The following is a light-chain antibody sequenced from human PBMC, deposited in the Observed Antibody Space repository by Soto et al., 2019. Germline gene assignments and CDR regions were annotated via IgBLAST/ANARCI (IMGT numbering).Light chain of an antibody. CDR1: QSVGNN. Sequence: EIVMTQSPATLSVSPGERTTLSCRASQSVGNNLAWYQQKPGQAPRLLIYGAYTRATGIPARFSGSGSGTDFTLTISCLQSEDFATYYCQQYYSYPRTFGQGTKVDIK. J-gene: IGKJ1*01. CDR3: QQYYSYPRT. V-gene: IGKV3-15*01. CDR2: GAY.